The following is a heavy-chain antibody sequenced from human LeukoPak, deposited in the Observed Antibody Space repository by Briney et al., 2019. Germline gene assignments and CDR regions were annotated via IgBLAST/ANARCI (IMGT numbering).Heavy chain of an antibody. Sequence: GASVKVSCKASGYTFTSYAMNWVRQAPGQGLEWIGWINTNTGNPTYAQGFTGRFVFSLDTSVSTAYLQISSLKAEDTAVYYCAREDYDYVWGSYRSSQFDYWGQGTLVTVSS. CDR1: GYTFTSYA. V-gene: IGHV7-4-1*02. CDR3: AREDYDYVWGSYRSSQFDY. J-gene: IGHJ4*02. CDR2: INTNTGNP. D-gene: IGHD3-16*02.